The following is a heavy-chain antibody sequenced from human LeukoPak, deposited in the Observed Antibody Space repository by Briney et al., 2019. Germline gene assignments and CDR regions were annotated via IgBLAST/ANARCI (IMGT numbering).Heavy chain of an antibody. Sequence: SETLSLTCTVSGYSISSGFYWGWIRQPPGRGLEWVGTFYHSGITHYNPSLKSRVTISVDMSKNQFSLKLTSVTVADTAVYYCARGSYSDYVVNYWGQGILVSVSS. V-gene: IGHV4-38-2*02. CDR2: FYHSGIT. D-gene: IGHD4-11*01. CDR1: GYSISSGFY. CDR3: ARGSYSDYVVNY. J-gene: IGHJ4*02.